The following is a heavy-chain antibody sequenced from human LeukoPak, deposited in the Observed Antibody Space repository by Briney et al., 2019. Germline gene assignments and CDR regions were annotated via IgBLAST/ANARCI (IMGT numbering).Heavy chain of an antibody. CDR2: IYNSRDT. D-gene: IGHD3-9*01. CDR3: ARRNILTEGEAFDI. J-gene: IGHJ3*02. Sequence: SETLSLTCTVSGGSISSYYWTWIRQPPGKGLEWIGYIYNSRDTNYNPSLKSRVTISVGTSENQFSLKLNSVTAADTAVYYCARRNILTEGEAFDIWGQGTMVTVSS. CDR1: GGSISSYY. V-gene: IGHV4-59*08.